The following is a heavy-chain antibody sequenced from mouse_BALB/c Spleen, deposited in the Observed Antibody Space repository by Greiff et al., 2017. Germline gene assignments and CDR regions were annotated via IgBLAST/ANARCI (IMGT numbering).Heavy chain of an antibody. J-gene: IGHJ4*01. V-gene: IGHV5-12-1*01. CDR1: GFAFSSYD. CDR2: ISSGGGST. CDR3: ASIRPYYAMDY. D-gene: IGHD1-2*01. Sequence: EVQRVESGGGLVKPGGSLKLSCAASGFAFSSYDMSWVRQTPEKRLEWVAYISSGGGSTYYPDTVKGRFTISRDNAKNTLYLQMSSLKSEDTAMYYCASIRPYYAMDYWGQGTSVTVSS.